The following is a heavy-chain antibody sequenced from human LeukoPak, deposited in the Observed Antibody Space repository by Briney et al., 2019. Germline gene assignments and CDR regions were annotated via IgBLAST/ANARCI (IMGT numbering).Heavy chain of an antibody. V-gene: IGHV3-30*18. J-gene: IGHJ4*02. CDR1: GFTFSSYG. D-gene: IGHD3-22*01. Sequence: GGSLTLSCAASGFTFSSYGMHWARQAPGKGLEWVAAISYDGSNKYYADSVKGRFTISRDNSKNTLYLLLSSLRAEDTAVYYCAKETYSDRSAYLVYWGQGTLVTVSS. CDR2: ISYDGSNK. CDR3: AKETYSDRSAYLVY.